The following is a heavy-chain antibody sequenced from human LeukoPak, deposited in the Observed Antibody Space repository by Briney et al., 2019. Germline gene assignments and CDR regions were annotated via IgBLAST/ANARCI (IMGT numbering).Heavy chain of an antibody. CDR1: GYSISSGYY. CDR3: ARGKRVYYDSSGYYTVWFDP. Sequence: SETLSLTCTVSGYSISSGYYWGWIRQPPGKGLEWIGSIYHSGSTYYNPSLKSRVTISVDTSKNQFSLKLSSVTAADTAVYYCARGKRVYYDSSGYYTVWFDPWGQGTLVTVSS. D-gene: IGHD3-22*01. V-gene: IGHV4-38-2*02. CDR2: IYHSGST. J-gene: IGHJ5*02.